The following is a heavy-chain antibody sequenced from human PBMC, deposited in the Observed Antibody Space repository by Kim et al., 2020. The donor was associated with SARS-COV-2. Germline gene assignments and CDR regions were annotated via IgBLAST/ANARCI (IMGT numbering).Heavy chain of an antibody. D-gene: IGHD2-2*01. V-gene: IGHV3-21*04. CDR1: GFVFGTHS. J-gene: IGHJ6*01. Sequence: GGSLRLSCAASGFVFGTHSMHWVRQAPGKGLEWVSSIAGNTNYISYADSVKGRFTISRDNAKNSLYLQMSSLRAEDTAVYYCARGGYCGSTSCFFYYYARDVGEQATTVAVSS. CDR2: IAGNTNYI. CDR3: ARGGYCGSTSCFFYYYARDV.